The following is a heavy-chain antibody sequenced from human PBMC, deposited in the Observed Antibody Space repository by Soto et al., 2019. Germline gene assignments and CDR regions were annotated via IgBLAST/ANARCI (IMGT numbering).Heavy chain of an antibody. CDR1: GFTVSSNY. J-gene: IGHJ3*02. CDR3: ARDISGRDAFDI. D-gene: IGHD6-19*01. CDR2: IYSGGST. V-gene: IGHV3-53*02. Sequence: EVQLVETGGGLIQPGGTLRLSCAASGFTVSSNYMSWVRQAPGKGLEWVSVIYSGGSTYYADSVKGRFTISRDNSKNTLYLQMNSLRAEDTAVYYCARDISGRDAFDIWGQGTMVTVSS.